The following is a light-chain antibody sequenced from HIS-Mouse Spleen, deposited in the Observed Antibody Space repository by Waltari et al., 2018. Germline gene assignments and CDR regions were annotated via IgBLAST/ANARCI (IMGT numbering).Light chain of an antibody. Sequence: QSVLTQPPSASGTPGQRVTIPCSGSSSHIGSNYVYWYQQLPGTAPKLLIYRNKQRPSGVPDRFSGSKSGTSASLAISGLRSEDEADYYCAAWDDSLSGPVFGGGTKLTVL. CDR2: RNK. J-gene: IGLJ3*02. CDR3: AAWDDSLSGPV. V-gene: IGLV1-47*01. CDR1: SSHIGSNY.